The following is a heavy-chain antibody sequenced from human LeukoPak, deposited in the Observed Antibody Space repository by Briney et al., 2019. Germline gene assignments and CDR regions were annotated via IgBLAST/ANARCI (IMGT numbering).Heavy chain of an antibody. CDR1: GYSISSDYY. D-gene: IGHD4-23*01. Sequence: SETLSLTCAVSGYSISSDYYWCWIRQPPGKGLEWIGSIYRSGSTYYNPSLKSRVTISADTSKDQFSLKLSSVTAADTAVYYCARDYGGNPNNWFYPWGQGTLVTVSS. J-gene: IGHJ5*02. CDR2: IYRSGST. V-gene: IGHV4-38-2*02. CDR3: ARDYGGNPNNWFYP.